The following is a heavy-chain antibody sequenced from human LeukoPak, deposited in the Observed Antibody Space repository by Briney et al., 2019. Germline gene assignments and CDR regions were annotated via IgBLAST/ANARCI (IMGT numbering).Heavy chain of an antibody. V-gene: IGHV1-18*01. Sequence: ASVTVSCKASGYTFTSYGISWVRQAPGQGLEWMGWISAYNGNTNYAQKLQGRVTMTTDTSTSTAYMELRSLRSDDTAVYYCARPGIAAAGSLNAFDIWGQGTMVTVSS. J-gene: IGHJ3*02. CDR2: ISAYNGNT. D-gene: IGHD6-13*01. CDR3: ARPGIAAAGSLNAFDI. CDR1: GYTFTSYG.